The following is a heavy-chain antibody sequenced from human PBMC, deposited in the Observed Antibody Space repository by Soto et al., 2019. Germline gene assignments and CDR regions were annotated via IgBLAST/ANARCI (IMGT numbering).Heavy chain of an antibody. CDR1: GFTFSRYC. CDR3: AKNWDTTSSSSSH. V-gene: IGHV3-23*01. D-gene: IGHD6-6*01. Sequence: GGSLRLSCAASGFTFSRYCMDWVRQAPGKGLEWVSAIRGTGGSTYYVDSVKGRFTISRDNSKNTLYLQMNSLRAEDTAVYYCAKNWDTTSSSSSHWGQGTLVTVSS. CDR2: IRGTGGST. J-gene: IGHJ4*02.